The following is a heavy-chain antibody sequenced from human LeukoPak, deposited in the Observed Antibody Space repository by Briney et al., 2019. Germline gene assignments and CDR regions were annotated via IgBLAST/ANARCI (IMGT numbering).Heavy chain of an antibody. CDR3: ATAGSGGAHVNAFDI. CDR1: GYTFTTYG. J-gene: IGHJ3*02. CDR2: ISVYNGKK. V-gene: IGHV1-18*01. D-gene: IGHD4/OR15-4a*01. Sequence: ASVKVSCKASGYTFTTYGITWVRQAPGQGLEWMGWISVYNGKKNYAQKFQGRVAMTTDTSTSTAYMELRSLRSDDTAVYYCATAGSGGAHVNAFDIWGQGTVVTVSS.